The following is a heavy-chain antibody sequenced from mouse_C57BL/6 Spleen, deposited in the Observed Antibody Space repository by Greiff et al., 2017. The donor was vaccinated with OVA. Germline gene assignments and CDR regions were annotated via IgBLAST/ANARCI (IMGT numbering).Heavy chain of an antibody. J-gene: IGHJ3*01. CDR1: GYTFTSYW. CDR2: IDPSDSYT. V-gene: IGHV1-50*01. Sequence: VHLQQPGAELVKPGASVKLSCKASGYTFTSYWMQWVKQRPGQGLEWIGEIDPSDSYTNYNQKFKGKATLTVDTSSSTAYMQLSSLTSEDSAVYYCARGDDYDEAAWFAYWGQGTLVTVSA. D-gene: IGHD2-4*01. CDR3: ARGDDYDEAAWFAY.